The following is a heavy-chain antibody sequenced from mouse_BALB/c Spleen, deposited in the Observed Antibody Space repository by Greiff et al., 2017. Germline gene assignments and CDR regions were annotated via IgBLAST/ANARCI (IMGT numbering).Heavy chain of an antibody. CDR1: GFNIKDTY. CDR2: IDPANGNT. V-gene: IGHV14-3*02. Sequence: VQLKESGAELVKPGASVKLSCTASGFNIKDTYMHWVKQRPEQGLEWIGRIDPANGNTKYDPKFQGKATITADTSSNTAYLQLSSLTSEDTAVYYCALITTVVAWGVYYFDYWGQGTTLTVSS. CDR3: ALITTVVAWGVYYFDY. J-gene: IGHJ2*01. D-gene: IGHD1-1*01.